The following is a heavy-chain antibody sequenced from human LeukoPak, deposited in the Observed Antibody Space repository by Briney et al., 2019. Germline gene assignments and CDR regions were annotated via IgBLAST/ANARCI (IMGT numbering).Heavy chain of an antibody. CDR2: IYTSGST. CDR3: AREVDYYDSSGYYTHGAFDI. V-gene: IGHV4-4*07. Sequence: SETLSLTCTVSGGSISSYYWSWIRQPPGKGLEWIGRIYTSGSTNYNPSLKSRVTMSVDTSKNQFSLKLSSVTAADTAVYYCAREVDYYDSSGYYTHGAFDIWGQGTMVTVSS. D-gene: IGHD3-22*01. CDR1: GGSISSYY. J-gene: IGHJ3*02.